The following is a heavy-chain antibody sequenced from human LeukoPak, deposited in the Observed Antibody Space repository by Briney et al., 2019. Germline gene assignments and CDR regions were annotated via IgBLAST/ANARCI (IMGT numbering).Heavy chain of an antibody. V-gene: IGHV4-4*02. D-gene: IGHD1-26*01. J-gene: IGHJ4*02. CDR2: IYHSGST. CDR3: ARDRVGATYFDY. CDR1: GGSISSSNW. Sequence: PSETLSLTCAVSGGSISSSNWWSWVRQPPGKGLERIGEIYHSGSTSYNPSLKSRVTISVDKSKNQFSLKPSSVTAADTAVYYCARDRVGATYFDYWGQGTLVTVSS.